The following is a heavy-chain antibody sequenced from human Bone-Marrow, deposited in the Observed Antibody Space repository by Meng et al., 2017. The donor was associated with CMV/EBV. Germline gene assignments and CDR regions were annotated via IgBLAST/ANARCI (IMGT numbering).Heavy chain of an antibody. CDR1: GFTFSSYW. Sequence: GGSLRLSCAASGFTFSSYWMSWVRQAPGKGLEWVSSISRSSSYIYYADSVKGRFTISRDNAKNSLYLQMNSLRAEDTAVYYCAREHCSSTSCYFAFDIWGQGTMVTVSS. CDR3: AREHCSSTSCYFAFDI. CDR2: ISRSSSYI. D-gene: IGHD2-2*01. V-gene: IGHV3-21*01. J-gene: IGHJ3*02.